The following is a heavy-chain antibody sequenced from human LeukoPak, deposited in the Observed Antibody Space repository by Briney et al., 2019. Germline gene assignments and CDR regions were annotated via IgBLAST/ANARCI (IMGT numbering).Heavy chain of an antibody. CDR1: GGTFISYA. V-gene: IGHV1-69*13. D-gene: IGHD6-19*01. J-gene: IGHJ5*02. CDR2: IIPIFGTA. Sequence: SVKVSCKASGGTFISYAISWVRRAPGQGLEWMGGIIPIFGTANYAQKFQGRVTITADESTSTAYMELSSLRSEDTAVYYCAGGALPIAVAGTNWFDPWGQGSLVTVSS. CDR3: AGGALPIAVAGTNWFDP.